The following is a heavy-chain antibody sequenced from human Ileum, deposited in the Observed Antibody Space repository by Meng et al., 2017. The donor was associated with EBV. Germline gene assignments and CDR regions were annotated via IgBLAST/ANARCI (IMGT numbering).Heavy chain of an antibody. J-gene: IGHJ4*02. CDR2: TSHSGST. V-gene: IGHV4-4*02. CDR1: GGSISRSDW. Sequence: QVQLQEAGPGMVKPSETLFLNWAVSGGSISRSDWWSWVRQPPGKGLEWIGETSHSGSTNYSPSLKSRVTISLDKSKNQLSLKLNSVTAADTAVYYCASSDYYRSDYWGQGTLVTVSS. D-gene: IGHD3-22*01. CDR3: ASSDYYRSDY.